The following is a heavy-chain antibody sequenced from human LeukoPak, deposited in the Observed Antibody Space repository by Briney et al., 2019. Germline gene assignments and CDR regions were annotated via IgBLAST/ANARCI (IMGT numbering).Heavy chain of an antibody. V-gene: IGHV4-59*01. J-gene: IGHJ4*02. Sequence: SETLSLTCTLSGDSIGSYYWNWIRQPPGKGLEWIGKIYYSGSTNYNPYLKSRVTISIDTPKNQFSLKLTSVTAADTAVYYCARAGGSGSLPFDYWGQGTLVTVSS. CDR3: ARAGGSGSLPFDY. CDR1: GDSIGSYY. D-gene: IGHD6-19*01. CDR2: IYYSGST.